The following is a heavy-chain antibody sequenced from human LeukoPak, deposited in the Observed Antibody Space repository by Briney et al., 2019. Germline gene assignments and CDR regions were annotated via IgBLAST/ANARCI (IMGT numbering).Heavy chain of an antibody. D-gene: IGHD3-10*01. CDR1: GGSISSGAYY. CDR2: ISYSGST. Sequence: PSETLSLTCTVSGGSISSGAYYWRWIRLQPGKGLEWIGYISYSGSTYYNPSLKSRLTISVDTSKNQFTLNLSSVTAADTAVYYCARDYDGSGYYFDYWGQGTLVTVSS. V-gene: IGHV4-31*03. J-gene: IGHJ4*02. CDR3: ARDYDGSGYYFDY.